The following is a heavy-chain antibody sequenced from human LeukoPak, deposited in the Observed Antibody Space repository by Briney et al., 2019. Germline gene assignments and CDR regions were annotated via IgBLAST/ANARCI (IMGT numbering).Heavy chain of an antibody. CDR1: GFTVSSNY. CDR2: IYSGGST. V-gene: IGHV3-66*01. CDR3: ARGPYHNSYGSGSLDV. Sequence: GGSLMLSGAASGFTVSSNYMGGVRPAPGKGLEGVSVIYSGGSTYYADSVKGRFTISIDNSKNTLYLQMNSLRAEDTAVYYCARGPYHNSYGSGSLDVWGQGTTVTVSS. J-gene: IGHJ6*02. D-gene: IGHD3-10*01.